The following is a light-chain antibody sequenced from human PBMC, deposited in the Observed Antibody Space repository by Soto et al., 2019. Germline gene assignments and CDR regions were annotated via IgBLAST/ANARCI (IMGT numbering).Light chain of an antibody. J-gene: IGKJ4*01. CDR3: QQYNNWPPLT. Sequence: EIVLTQSPATLSLSPGERATLSCRASQSVSSNLAWYQQKPGQAPRLLIYGASTRATGIPARFSGRGSGTEFTLTISSLQSEDFSVYYCQQYNNWPPLTFGGGTKVDIK. CDR1: QSVSSN. V-gene: IGKV3-15*01. CDR2: GAS.